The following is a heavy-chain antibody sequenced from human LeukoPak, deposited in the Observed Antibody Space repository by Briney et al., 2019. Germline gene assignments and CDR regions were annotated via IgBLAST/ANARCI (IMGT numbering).Heavy chain of an antibody. J-gene: IGHJ3*02. D-gene: IGHD2-21*02. CDR2: ISGSGAST. Sequence: GGSLRLSCAASGFTFSNFAMSWVRQAPGKGLEWVSAISGSGASTYFADSVRGRFTISRDNAKNSLYLQMNSLRVGDTAVYYCARGNAYCGGDCSRNDAFDIWGQGTMVTVSS. CDR1: GFTFSNFA. V-gene: IGHV3-23*01. CDR3: ARGNAYCGGDCSRNDAFDI.